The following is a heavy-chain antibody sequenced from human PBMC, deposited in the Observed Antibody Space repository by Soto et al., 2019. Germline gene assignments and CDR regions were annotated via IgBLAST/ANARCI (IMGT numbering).Heavy chain of an antibody. CDR2: IIPSSGTA. Sequence: QVQLVQSGAEVKKPGSSVKVSCKASGGTFSSYAISWVRQAPGQGLEWMGGIIPSSGTANYAQKFQGRVTMTADESTSTGYMEMSSLRSEDTAVYYCARSQGSSTSLEIYYYYYYGMDVWGQGTTVTVSS. CDR1: GGTFSSYA. D-gene: IGHD2-2*01. CDR3: ARSQGSSTSLEIYYYYYYGMDV. J-gene: IGHJ6*02. V-gene: IGHV1-69*01.